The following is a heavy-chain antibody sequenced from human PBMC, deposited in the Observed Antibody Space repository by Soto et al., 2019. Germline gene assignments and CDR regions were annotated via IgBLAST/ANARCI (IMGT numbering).Heavy chain of an antibody. CDR3: AKVLLQQWKNYYYYGMDV. J-gene: IGHJ6*02. V-gene: IGHV3-23*01. CDR1: GFTFSSYA. D-gene: IGHD5-18*01. CDR2: ISGSGGST. Sequence: WGSLRLSCAASGFTFSSYAMSWVCQAPGPGLEWVSAISGSGGSTYYADSVKGRFTISRDNSKNTLYLQMNSRRAEDTDVYYCAKVLLQQWKNYYYYGMDVWGQGTTVTVSS.